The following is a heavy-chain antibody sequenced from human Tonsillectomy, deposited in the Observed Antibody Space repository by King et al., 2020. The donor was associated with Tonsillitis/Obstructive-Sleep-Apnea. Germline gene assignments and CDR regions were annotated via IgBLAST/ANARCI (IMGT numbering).Heavy chain of an antibody. Sequence: VQLVESGGGLVQPGGSLRLSCAASGFTFSSYWMSWVRQAPGKGLEWVANIKEDGSEMYFVDSVKGRFTISRDNAKNSLYLQMNSLRAEDTAVYYCASLLGRGWFDPWGQGTLVTVSS. CDR3: ASLLGRGWFDP. CDR2: IKEDGSEM. J-gene: IGHJ5*02. D-gene: IGHD7-27*01. CDR1: GFTFSSYW. V-gene: IGHV3-7*01.